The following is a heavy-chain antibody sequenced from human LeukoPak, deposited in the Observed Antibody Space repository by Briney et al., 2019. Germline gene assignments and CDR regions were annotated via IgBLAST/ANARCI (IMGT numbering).Heavy chain of an antibody. CDR1: GLTVNRNY. CDR3: ARFTRRYSGDY. Sequence: GGSLRLSCAVSGLTVNRNYMSWVRQAPGQGLEWVSVIYDNGYTYYADSVKGRFTISRDDAKSTLYLQMNSLRVEDTAVYFCARFTRRYSGDYWGQGTLVSVSS. V-gene: IGHV3-53*01. J-gene: IGHJ4*02. D-gene: IGHD1-26*01. CDR2: IYDNGYT.